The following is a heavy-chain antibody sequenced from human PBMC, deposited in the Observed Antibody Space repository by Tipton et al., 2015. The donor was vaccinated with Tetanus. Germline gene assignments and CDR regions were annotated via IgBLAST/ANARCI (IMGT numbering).Heavy chain of an antibody. D-gene: IGHD2-2*01. CDR3: ARVRGYCSSTTCSGIDY. V-gene: IGHV3-7*01. CDR1: GFTVTSTY. CDR2: IKQDGGEK. Sequence: SLRLSCAASGFTVTSTYMAWVRQTPGKGLEWVANIKQDGGEKYCVDSVKGRFTISRDNARNSLYLQMNSLRAEDTAVYYCARVRGYCSSTTCSGIDYWGQGTLVTVSS. J-gene: IGHJ4*02.